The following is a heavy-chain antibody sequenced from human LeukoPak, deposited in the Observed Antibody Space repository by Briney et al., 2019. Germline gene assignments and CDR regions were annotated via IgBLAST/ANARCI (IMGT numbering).Heavy chain of an antibody. CDR3: ARDNTRYCSGGSCYTRGYYYGMDV. CDR1: GGSLSGYY. D-gene: IGHD2-15*01. J-gene: IGHJ6*02. CDR2: INDRGST. Sequence: PSETLSLTCGVYGGSLSGYYWSWIRQPPGKGLEWIGEINDRGSTNYNPPRKSRFTISIDTSKKQFSLKVSAVTAADTAVYYCARDNTRYCSGGSCYTRGYYYGMDVWGQGTTVTVSS. V-gene: IGHV4-34*01.